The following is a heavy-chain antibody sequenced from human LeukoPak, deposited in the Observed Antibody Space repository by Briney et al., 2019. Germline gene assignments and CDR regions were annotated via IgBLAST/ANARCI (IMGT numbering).Heavy chain of an antibody. D-gene: IGHD5-18*01. J-gene: IGHJ5*02. CDR1: GFIFNKHA. CDR2: LSGSGGST. Sequence: GGSLRLSCAASGFIFNKHAMSWVRQAPGKGLEWVSGLSGSGGSTDYADSVKGRFTVSRDNSKNTLYLQMNSLRAEDTAVYYCARGYTYGSAWGQGTLVTVSS. V-gene: IGHV3-23*01. CDR3: ARGYTYGSA.